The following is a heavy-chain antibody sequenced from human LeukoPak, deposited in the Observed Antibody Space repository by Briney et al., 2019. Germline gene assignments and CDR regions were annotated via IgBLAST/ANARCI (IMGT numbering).Heavy chain of an antibody. CDR1: GYTFTSYY. CDR3: ARDSGAAKGYYYYYMDV. V-gene: IGHV1-46*01. D-gene: IGHD3-10*01. J-gene: IGHJ6*03. CDR2: INPSGGST. Sequence: GASVKVSCKASGYTFTSYYMHWVRQAPGQGLEWMGIINPSGGSTSYAQKFQGRVTMTRDTSTSTVYMELSSLRSEDTAVHYCARDSGAAKGYYYYYMDVWGKGTTVTVSS.